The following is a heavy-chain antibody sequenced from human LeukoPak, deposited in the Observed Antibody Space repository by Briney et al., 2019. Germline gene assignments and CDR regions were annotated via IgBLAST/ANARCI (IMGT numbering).Heavy chain of an antibody. J-gene: IGHJ4*02. CDR3: ARDLGIASYDY. CDR1: GGTFSSYA. CDR2: IIPILGIA. Sequence: SVKVSCKASGGTFSSYAISWVRQAPGQGLEWMGRIIPILGIANYAQKFQGRVTITADKSTSTAYMELSSLRSDDTAVYYCARDLGIASYDYWGQGTLVTVSS. V-gene: IGHV1-69*04. D-gene: IGHD6-13*01.